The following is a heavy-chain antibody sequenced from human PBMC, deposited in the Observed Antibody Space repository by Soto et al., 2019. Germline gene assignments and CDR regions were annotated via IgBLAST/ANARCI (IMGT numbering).Heavy chain of an antibody. CDR1: GYTFTSYY. CDR3: ARVPGELSVGDY. CDR2: INPSGGST. D-gene: IGHD3-16*02. V-gene: IGHV1-46*03. Sequence: QVQLVQSGAEVKKPGASVKGSCKASGYTFTSYYMHWVRQAPGQALEWMGIINPSGGSTSYAQKFKGRGTVTRDTSTSTVDMELSSLRSEDTAVYYCARVPGELSVGDYWGQGTLVTVSS. J-gene: IGHJ4*02.